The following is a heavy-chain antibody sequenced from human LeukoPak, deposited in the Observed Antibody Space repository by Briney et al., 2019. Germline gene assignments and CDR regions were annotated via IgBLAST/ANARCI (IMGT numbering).Heavy chain of an antibody. Sequence: PGGSLRLSCAASGFTFSNAWMSWVRQAPGKGLEWVGRIKRKTDGGTTDYAAPVKGRFTISRDDSKNTLYLQMNSLKTEDTAVYYCTTGNWGPYWGQGTLVTVSS. D-gene: IGHD7-27*01. CDR3: TTGNWGPY. V-gene: IGHV3-15*01. J-gene: IGHJ4*02. CDR1: GFTFSNAW. CDR2: IKRKTDGGTT.